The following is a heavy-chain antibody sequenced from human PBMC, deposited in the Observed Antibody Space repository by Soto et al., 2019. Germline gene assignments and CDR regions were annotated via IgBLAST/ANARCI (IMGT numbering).Heavy chain of an antibody. CDR3: AREGAVAGLDAFDI. CDR2: MNPNSGNT. Sequence: ASVKVSCKASGDTLTSYYINWVRQATGQGLEWMGWMNPNSGNTGYAQKFQGRVTMTRNTSISTAYMELSSLRSEDTAVYYCAREGAVAGLDAFDIWGQGTMVTVSS. V-gene: IGHV1-8*01. CDR1: GDTLTSYY. J-gene: IGHJ3*02. D-gene: IGHD6-19*01.